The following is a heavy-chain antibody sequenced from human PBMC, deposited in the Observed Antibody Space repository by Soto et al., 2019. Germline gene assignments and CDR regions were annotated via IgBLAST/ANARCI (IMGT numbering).Heavy chain of an antibody. J-gene: IGHJ5*02. D-gene: IGHD2-15*01. CDR3: ARLYCSGGSCYLGAWFDP. Sequence: SETLSLTCTVSGGSISSGDYYWSWIRQPPGKGLEWIGYIYYSGSTYYNPSLKSRVTISVDTSKNQFSLKLSSVTAADTAVYYCARLYCSGGSCYLGAWFDPWGQGTLVTVSS. CDR2: IYYSGST. CDR1: GGSISSGDYY. V-gene: IGHV4-30-4*01.